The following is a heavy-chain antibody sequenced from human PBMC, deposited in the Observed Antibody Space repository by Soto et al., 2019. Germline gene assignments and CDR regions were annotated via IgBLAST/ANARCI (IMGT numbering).Heavy chain of an antibody. CDR3: ARDFCSGGSCLVGYYYMDV. V-gene: IGHV3-53*04. Sequence: LGGSLRLSCAASGFTVSSNYMSWVRQAPGKGLEWVSVIYSGGSTYYADSVKGRFTISRHNSKNTLYLQMNSLRAEDTAVYYCARDFCSGGSCLVGYYYMDVWGKGTTLTVSS. CDR2: IYSGGST. CDR1: GFTVSSNY. J-gene: IGHJ6*03. D-gene: IGHD2-15*01.